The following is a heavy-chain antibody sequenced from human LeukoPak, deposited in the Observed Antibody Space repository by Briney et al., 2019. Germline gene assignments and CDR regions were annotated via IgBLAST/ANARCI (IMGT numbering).Heavy chain of an antibody. CDR2: IYHSGST. J-gene: IGHJ4*02. V-gene: IGHV4-30-2*01. CDR3: ARARPYGDYPFDY. CDR1: GGSISSGGYS. Sequence: ASQTLSLTCAVSGGSISSGGYSWSWIRQPPGKGLEWIGYIYHSGSTYYNPSLKSRVTISVDRSKNQSSLKLSSVTAADTAVYYCARARPYGDYPFDYWGQGTLVTVSS. D-gene: IGHD4-17*01.